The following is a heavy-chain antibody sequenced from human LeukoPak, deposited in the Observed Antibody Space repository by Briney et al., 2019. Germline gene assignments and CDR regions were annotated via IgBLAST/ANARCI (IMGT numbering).Heavy chain of an antibody. J-gene: IGHJ4*02. D-gene: IGHD2-2*01. Sequence: GASVNVSCKVSGYTLTELSMHWVRQAPGKGLEWMGGFDPEDGETIYAQKFQGRVTMTEDTSTDTAYMELSSLRSEDTAVYYCATSWRGCSSTSCLFDYWGQGTLVTVSS. CDR1: GYTLTELS. CDR3: ATSWRGCSSTSCLFDY. CDR2: FDPEDGET. V-gene: IGHV1-24*01.